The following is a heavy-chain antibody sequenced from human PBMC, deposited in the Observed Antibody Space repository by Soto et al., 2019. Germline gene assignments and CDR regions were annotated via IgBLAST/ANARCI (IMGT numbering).Heavy chain of an antibody. CDR3: ARGPTDYYDNSANYFLDY. V-gene: IGHV1-18*01. CDR1: GYTFITYG. D-gene: IGHD3-22*01. CDR2: ISTYNGNT. Sequence: QVQLVQSGAEVKKPGASVKVSCKASGYTFITYGVSWVRQAPGLGLDWLGWISTYNGNTRYAERLQGRVTMTTDTTTNKAYMELRNLRSDDTAVYYCARGPTDYYDNSANYFLDYWGRGTLVTVSS. J-gene: IGHJ4*02.